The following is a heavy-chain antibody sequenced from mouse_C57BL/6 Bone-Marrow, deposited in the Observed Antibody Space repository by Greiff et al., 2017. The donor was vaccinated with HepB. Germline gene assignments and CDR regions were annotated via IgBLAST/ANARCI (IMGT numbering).Heavy chain of an antibody. V-gene: IGHV1-82*01. Sequence: QVQLQQSGPELVKPGASVKISCKASGYAFSSSWMNWVKQRPGKGLEWIGRIYPGDGDTNYNGKFKGKATLTADKSSSTAYMQLSSLTSEDSAVYFCARGTITTVVATRYFDVWGTGTTVTVSS. CDR1: GYAFSSSW. J-gene: IGHJ1*03. CDR3: ARGTITTVVATRYFDV. CDR2: IYPGDGDT. D-gene: IGHD1-1*01.